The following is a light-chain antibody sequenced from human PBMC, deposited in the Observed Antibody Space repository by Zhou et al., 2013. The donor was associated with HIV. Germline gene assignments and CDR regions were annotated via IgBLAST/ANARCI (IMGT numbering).Light chain of an antibody. V-gene: IGKV1-39*01. Sequence: DIRMTQSPSSLSASVGDRITIGCRASESVASNVNWFRQFPGKAPQLLIYKATDLQRGVSSRISGRGSGTFFTLTITSLQVDDFATYYCHESYSVLGTFGGGRR. CDR1: ESVASN. CDR2: KAT. CDR3: HESYSVLGT. J-gene: IGKJ4*02.